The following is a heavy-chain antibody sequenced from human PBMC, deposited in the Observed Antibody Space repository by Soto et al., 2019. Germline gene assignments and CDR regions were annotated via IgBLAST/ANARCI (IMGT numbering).Heavy chain of an antibody. V-gene: IGHV3-23*01. CDR3: AILGYSSGWYPDYMDV. CDR2: ISGSGGST. D-gene: IGHD6-19*01. J-gene: IGHJ6*03. CDR1: GFTFSSYA. Sequence: GGSLRLSCAASGFTFSSYAMSWVRQAPGKGLEWVSAISGSGGSTYYADSVKGRFTISRDNSKNTLYLQMNSLRAEDTAVYYCAILGYSSGWYPDYMDVWGKGTTVTVSS.